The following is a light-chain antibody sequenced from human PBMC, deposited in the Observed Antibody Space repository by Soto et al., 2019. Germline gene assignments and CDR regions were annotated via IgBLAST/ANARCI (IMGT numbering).Light chain of an antibody. CDR1: QSISSW. Sequence: DIQMTQSPSTLSASVGDRVTITCRASQSISSWLAWYQQKPGKAPKLLIYDASSLESGVPSRFSGSGSGTEFTLTISSLQPDDFATARPTFGQGTKVDIK. J-gene: IGKJ1*01. CDR3: T. CDR2: DAS. V-gene: IGKV1-5*01.